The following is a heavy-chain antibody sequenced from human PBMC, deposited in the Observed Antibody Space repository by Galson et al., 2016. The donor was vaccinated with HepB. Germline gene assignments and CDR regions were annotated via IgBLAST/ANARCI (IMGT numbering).Heavy chain of an antibody. CDR1: GFTFSTYN. CDR3: EVLTASTGHLDS. Sequence: SLRLSCAASGFTFSTYNMNWVRQAPGRGLEWVSYISSSSSTIYYADSVKGRFTISRDNAKNSLYLQMNSLRAEDTAIDYCEVLTASTGHLDSWGPGSLVTVSS. D-gene: IGHD4/OR15-4a*01. V-gene: IGHV3-48*01. CDR2: ISSSSSTI. J-gene: IGHJ4*02.